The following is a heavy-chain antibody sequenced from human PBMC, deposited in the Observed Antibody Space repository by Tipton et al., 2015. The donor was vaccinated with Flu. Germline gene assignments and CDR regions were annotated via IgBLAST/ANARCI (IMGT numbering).Heavy chain of an antibody. CDR2: ISPSGSS. CDR1: GGSITTYH. D-gene: IGHD5-18*01. Sequence: TLSLTCRVSGGSITTYHWSWIRQSAGKELEWIGRISPSGSSKLNSSLKSRVTMSVDASKNQFSLRLTSVTGADTAVYFCARDRGGYDTYGNGPPGWFDSWGQGTRVTVSS. V-gene: IGHV4-4*07. CDR3: ARDRGGYDTYGNGPPGWFDS. J-gene: IGHJ5*01.